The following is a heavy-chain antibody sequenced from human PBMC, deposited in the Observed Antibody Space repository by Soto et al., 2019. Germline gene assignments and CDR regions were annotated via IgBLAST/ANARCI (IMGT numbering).Heavy chain of an antibody. CDR3: AILRFLELLSIDYYGMDV. D-gene: IGHD3-3*01. V-gene: IGHV5-10-1*01. Sequence: PGESLKISCKGSGYSFTSYWISWVRQMPGKGLEWMGRIDPSDSYTNYSPSFQGHVTISADKSISTAYLQWSSLKASDTAMYYCAILRFLELLSIDYYGMDVWGQGTTVTVSS. CDR2: IDPSDSYT. J-gene: IGHJ6*02. CDR1: GYSFTSYW.